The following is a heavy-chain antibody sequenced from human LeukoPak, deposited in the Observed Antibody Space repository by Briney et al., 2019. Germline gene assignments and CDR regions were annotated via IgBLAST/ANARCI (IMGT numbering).Heavy chain of an antibody. V-gene: IGHV3-11*04. D-gene: IGHD3-10*02. CDR3: ARLGRFVRVDYFDY. J-gene: IGHJ4*02. CDR1: GFTFSDNY. Sequence: GGSLRLSCAASGFTFSDNYMSWIRQAPGKGLEWVSYISSSGSIYYADSVKGRYTISRDNAKNSLYLQTNSLRVEDTAVYYCARLGRFVRVDYFDYWGQGALVTVSS. CDR2: ISSSGSI.